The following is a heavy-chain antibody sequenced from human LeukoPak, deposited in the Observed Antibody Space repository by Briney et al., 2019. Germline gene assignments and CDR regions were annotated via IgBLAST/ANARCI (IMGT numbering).Heavy chain of an antibody. Sequence: GGSLRLSCAASGFTFSSYSMNWVRQAPGKGLEWVSYISSSSSYIYYADSVKGRFTISRDNAKNSLYLQMNSLRAEDTAVYYCARSGVYGDYDFDYWGQGTLVTVSS. V-gene: IGHV3-21*01. J-gene: IGHJ4*02. CDR2: ISSSSSYI. CDR3: ARSGVYGDYDFDY. CDR1: GFTFSSYS. D-gene: IGHD4-17*01.